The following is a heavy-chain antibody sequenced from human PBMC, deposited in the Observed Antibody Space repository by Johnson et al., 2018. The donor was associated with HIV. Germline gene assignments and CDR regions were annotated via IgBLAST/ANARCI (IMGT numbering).Heavy chain of an antibody. CDR3: AKDLGDAVGTTHDAVDI. J-gene: IGHJ3*02. CDR2: VNNDGGDT. D-gene: IGHD1-26*01. Sequence: VQLVESGGGVVRPGGSLRLSCAASGFTFDDYGMSWVRQAPGKGLEWVSRVNNDGGDTIYADSVNGRFPISRDNAKNTLYLQMHSLRAEDTAVYYCAKDLGDAVGTTHDAVDIWGQGTTVTVSS. V-gene: IGHV3-20*04. CDR1: GFTFDDYG.